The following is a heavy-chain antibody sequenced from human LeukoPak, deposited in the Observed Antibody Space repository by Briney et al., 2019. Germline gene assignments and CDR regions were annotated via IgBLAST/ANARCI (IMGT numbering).Heavy chain of an antibody. CDR3: ARATYAGIDYVWGSYRPTPFVD. D-gene: IGHD3-16*02. V-gene: IGHV4-31*03. CDR1: GGSISSGGYY. J-gene: IGHJ4*02. CDR2: IYYSGST. Sequence: SETLSLTCTVSGGSISSGGYYWSWIRQHPGKGLEWIGYIYYSGSTYYNPSLKSRVTLSVDTSKNQFSLKLSSVTAADTAVYYCARATYAGIDYVWGSYRPTPFVDWGQGTPVTVSS.